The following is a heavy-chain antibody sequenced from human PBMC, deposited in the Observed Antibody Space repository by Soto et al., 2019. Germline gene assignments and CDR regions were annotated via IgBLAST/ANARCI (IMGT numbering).Heavy chain of an antibody. V-gene: IGHV4-31*03. CDR2: IYYSGST. CDR3: ASSYCSGGSCYKGAFDI. CDR1: GGSISSGGYY. J-gene: IGHJ3*02. D-gene: IGHD2-15*01. Sequence: SETLSLTCTVSGGSISSGGYYWSWIRQHPGKGLEWIGYIYYSGSTYYNPSLKSRVTISVDTSKNQFSLKLSSVTAADTAVYYCASSYCSGGSCYKGAFDIWGQGTMVTV.